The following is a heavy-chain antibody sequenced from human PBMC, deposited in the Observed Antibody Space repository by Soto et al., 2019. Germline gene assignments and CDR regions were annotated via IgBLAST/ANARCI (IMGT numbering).Heavy chain of an antibody. V-gene: IGHV3-30*18. CDR1: GFTFSSYG. Sequence: GGSLRLSCAASGFTFSSYGMHWVRQAPGKGLEWVAVISYDGSNKYYADSVKGRFTISRDNSKNTLYLQMNSLRAEDTAVYYCAKDWAAARPWSPYYYYGMDVWGQGTTVTVSS. D-gene: IGHD6-13*01. J-gene: IGHJ6*02. CDR3: AKDWAAARPWSPYYYYGMDV. CDR2: ISYDGSNK.